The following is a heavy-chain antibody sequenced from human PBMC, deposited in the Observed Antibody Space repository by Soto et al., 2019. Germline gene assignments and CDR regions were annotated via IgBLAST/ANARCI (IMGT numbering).Heavy chain of an antibody. CDR3: ARSQTTVTSYDY. Sequence: SSETLSLTCTVSGGSISSGGYYWSWIRQHPGKGLEWIGYIYYSGSTYYNPSLKSRVTISVDRPKNQFSLKLSSVTAADTAVYYCARSQTTVTSYDYGGKGTLVTVSS. CDR1: GGSISSGGYY. J-gene: IGHJ4*02. CDR2: IYYSGST. D-gene: IGHD4-17*01. V-gene: IGHV4-31*03.